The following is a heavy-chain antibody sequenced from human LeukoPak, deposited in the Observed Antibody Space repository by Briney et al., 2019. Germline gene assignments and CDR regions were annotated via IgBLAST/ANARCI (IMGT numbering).Heavy chain of an antibody. J-gene: IGHJ5*02. Sequence: SETLSLTCTVSGGSISGTSYYWGWIRQPPGKGLEWIGSIYYSGSTYYNPSLKSRVTISVDTSKNQFSLKLSSVTAADTAVYYCASYSNYDNWFDPWGQGTLVTVSS. CDR1: GGSISGTSYY. CDR2: IYYSGST. CDR3: ASYSNYDNWFDP. D-gene: IGHD4-11*01. V-gene: IGHV4-39*07.